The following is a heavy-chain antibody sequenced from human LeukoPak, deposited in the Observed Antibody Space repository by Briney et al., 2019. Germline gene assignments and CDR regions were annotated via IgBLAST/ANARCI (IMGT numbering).Heavy chain of an antibody. D-gene: IGHD6-13*01. CDR2: INPNSGGT. CDR3: ARGMAAAGIGWFDP. Sequence: ASVKVSCKASGYTFTSYGISWVRQAPGQGLEWMGWINPNSGGTNYAQKFQGRVTVTRDTSISTAYMELSSLRSDDTAVYYCARGMAAAGIGWFDPWGQGTLVTVSS. J-gene: IGHJ5*02. V-gene: IGHV1-2*02. CDR1: GYTFTSYG.